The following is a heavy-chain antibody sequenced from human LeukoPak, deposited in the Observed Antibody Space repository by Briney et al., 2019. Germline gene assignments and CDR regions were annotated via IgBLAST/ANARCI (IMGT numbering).Heavy chain of an antibody. CDR1: GGSITSHSYQ. Sequence: SETLSLTCTVSGGSITSHSYQWSWIRQPAGKGLEWIGRIYTTGSTNYNPSLKSRVSISVDTSKNQFSLNLRSVTAAGTAVYYCARSPDSSGWYGSNDYWGQGTLVTVSS. D-gene: IGHD6-19*01. CDR2: IYTTGST. V-gene: IGHV4-61*02. CDR3: ARSPDSSGWYGSNDY. J-gene: IGHJ4*02.